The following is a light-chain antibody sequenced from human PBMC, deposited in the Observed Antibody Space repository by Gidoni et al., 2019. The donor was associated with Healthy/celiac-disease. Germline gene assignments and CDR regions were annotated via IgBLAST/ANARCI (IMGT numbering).Light chain of an antibody. CDR2: YAS. Sequence: ELVFTQSPATLSLSPGERATLPCRASQSVSIYFARYQQTPGQAPRLLLYYASNRATGIPARCSGSGSGTDFTLTIISLEPEDFAVYYCQQRSNWLTFGGGTKVEIK. J-gene: IGKJ4*01. CDR1: QSVSIY. V-gene: IGKV3-11*01. CDR3: QQRSNWLT.